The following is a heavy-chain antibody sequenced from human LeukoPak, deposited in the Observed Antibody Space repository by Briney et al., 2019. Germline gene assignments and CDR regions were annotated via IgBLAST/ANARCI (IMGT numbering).Heavy chain of an antibody. CDR1: GFTFSDYY. J-gene: IGHJ3*02. CDR3: ARSDHNSWNAFDI. V-gene: IGHV3-11*04. CDR2: ISSSGSTI. Sequence: GGSLRLSCAASGFTFSDYYMSWIRQAPGKGLEWVSDISSSGSTINYADSVKGRVTISRDNAKNSLYLQMNSLRAEDTAVYYCARSDHNSWNAFDIWGQGTMVTVSS. D-gene: IGHD1-26*01.